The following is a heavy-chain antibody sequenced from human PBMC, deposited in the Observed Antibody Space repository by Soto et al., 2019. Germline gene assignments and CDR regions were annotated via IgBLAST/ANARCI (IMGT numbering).Heavy chain of an antibody. J-gene: IGHJ2*01. Sequence: QVQLVQSGAEVQKPGSSVKVSCKASGGTFSSYTISWVRQAPGQGLEWMGRIIPILGIANYAQKFQGRVTITADKSTSTAYMELSSLRSEDTAVYYCAKSVGIAAAYWYFDLWGRGTLVTVSS. CDR2: IIPILGIA. CDR1: GGTFSSYT. CDR3: AKSVGIAAAYWYFDL. V-gene: IGHV1-69*02. D-gene: IGHD6-13*01.